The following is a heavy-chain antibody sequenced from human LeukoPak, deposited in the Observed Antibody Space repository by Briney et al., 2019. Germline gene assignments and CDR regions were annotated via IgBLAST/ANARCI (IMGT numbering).Heavy chain of an antibody. CDR1: GFTFASYA. CDR3: AKAPSGTTFRYFDY. J-gene: IGHJ4*02. Sequence: GGPLRLSCAASGFTFASYAMSWVRQAPGKGLEWVSAISGTGASTYYADSVKGRFTISRDNSKNTLYLQMNSLRAEDTAVYYCAKAPSGTTFRYFDYWGQGALVTVSS. V-gene: IGHV3-23*01. CDR2: ISGTGAST. D-gene: IGHD1-1*01.